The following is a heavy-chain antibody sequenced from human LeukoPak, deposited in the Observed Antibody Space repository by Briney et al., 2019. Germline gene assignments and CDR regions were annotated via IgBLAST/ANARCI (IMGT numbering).Heavy chain of an antibody. CDR3: ARSPVPAAITPDAFDI. V-gene: IGHV1-46*01. CDR2: INPNGGST. Sequence: GASVKVSCKASGYTFTTYYMHWVRQAPGQGLEWMGIINPNGGSTSQAQKFQGRVTMTRDTYTSTVYMELSSLTSEDTAVYYCARSPVPAAITPDAFDIWGQGTMVTVSS. CDR1: GYTFTTYY. J-gene: IGHJ3*02. D-gene: IGHD2-2*01.